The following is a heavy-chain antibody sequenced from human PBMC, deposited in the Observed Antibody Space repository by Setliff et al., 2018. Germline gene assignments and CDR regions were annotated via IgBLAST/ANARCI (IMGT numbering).Heavy chain of an antibody. V-gene: IGHV4-59*12. Sequence: SETLSLTCTVSSASRSINTYYWSWIRQPPGKGLDWVGNIYYSGTNYNPSLKSRVTISVDTSKHQISLKLNSVTAADTAVYYCARGIGGFCSSNSCSNESWPWGQGTLVTVSS. CDR1: SASRSINTYY. CDR3: ARGIGGFCSSNSCSNESWP. D-gene: IGHD2-2*01. CDR2: IYYSGT. J-gene: IGHJ4*02.